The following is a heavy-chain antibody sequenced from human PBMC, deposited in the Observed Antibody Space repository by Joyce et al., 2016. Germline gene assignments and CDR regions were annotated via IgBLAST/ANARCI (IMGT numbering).Heavy chain of an antibody. V-gene: IGHV1-69*02. D-gene: IGHD4-11*01. CDR3: AGTFNYPHHDGMDV. Sequence: QVHLVQSGAEVTKSGSSVRVSCKASGGSFNKYTVSWVRQAPGQGLAWMGRISPMLNMTNYAQEFQGRVTITADTSTTTAYMQLTGLRFDDTAVYFCAGTFNYPHHDGMDVWGQGTTVTVSS. J-gene: IGHJ6*02. CDR1: GGSFNKYT. CDR2: ISPMLNMT.